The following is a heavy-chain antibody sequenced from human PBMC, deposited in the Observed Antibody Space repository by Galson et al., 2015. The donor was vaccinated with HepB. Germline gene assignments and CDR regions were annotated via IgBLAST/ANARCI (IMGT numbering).Heavy chain of an antibody. Sequence: SLRLSCAASGFTFSSYWMSWVRQAPGKGLEWVANIKQDGSEKYYVDSVKGRFTISRDNAKNSLYLQVNSLRAEDTAVYYCARALRSDADQHFDYWGQGTLVTVSS. J-gene: IGHJ4*02. CDR2: IKQDGSEK. CDR3: ARALRSDADQHFDY. V-gene: IGHV3-7*03. CDR1: GFTFSSYW.